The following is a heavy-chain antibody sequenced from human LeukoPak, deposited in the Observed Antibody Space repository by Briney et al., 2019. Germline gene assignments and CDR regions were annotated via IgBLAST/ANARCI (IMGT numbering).Heavy chain of an antibody. CDR2: ISGSGGGT. D-gene: IGHD3-22*01. CDR3: AKAQGDYCDSCGYNFYYYYGMDV. J-gene: IGHJ6*02. V-gene: IGHV3-23*01. Sequence: PGGSLRLSCAASGFTFSSYAMSWVRQAPGKGLEWVSGISGSGGGTYYADSVKGRFTISRDNSKNTLYLQMNSLRAEDTAVYFCAKAQGDYCDSCGYNFYYYYGMDVWGQGTTVTVSS. CDR1: GFTFSSYA.